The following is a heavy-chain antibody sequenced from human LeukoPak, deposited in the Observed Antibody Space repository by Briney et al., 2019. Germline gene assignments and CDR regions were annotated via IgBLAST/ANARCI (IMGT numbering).Heavy chain of an antibody. D-gene: IGHD3-16*01. Sequence: PGGSLRLSCAASGFTFSSYGLSWVRQAPGKGLEWVSSISDSGNNTYYADSVKGRFTLSRDNSKNTLYLQMNSLRVDDTAVYYCVKGNWGDCWGQGILITVSS. CDR3: VKGNWGDC. CDR1: GFTFSSYG. V-gene: IGHV3-23*01. CDR2: ISDSGNNT. J-gene: IGHJ4*02.